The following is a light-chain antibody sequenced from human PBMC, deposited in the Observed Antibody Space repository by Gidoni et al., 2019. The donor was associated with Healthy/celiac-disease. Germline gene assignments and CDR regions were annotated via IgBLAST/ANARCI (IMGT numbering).Light chain of an antibody. CDR1: SSNIGSNY. CDR2: RNN. CDR3: AAWDDSLSGPV. Sequence: QSVLTQPPSASGTPGQRVTISCSGSSSNIGSNYVYWYQQFPGTAPKLLIYRNNQRPSGVPDRFSGSKSGTSASLPISGLRSEDEADYYCAAWDDSLSGPVFGGGTKLTVL. V-gene: IGLV1-47*01. J-gene: IGLJ3*02.